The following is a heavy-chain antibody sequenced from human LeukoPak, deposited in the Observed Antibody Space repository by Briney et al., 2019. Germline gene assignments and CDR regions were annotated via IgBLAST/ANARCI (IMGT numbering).Heavy chain of an antibody. CDR2: IYTSGST. CDR3: ARGPYGSGISNWFDP. V-gene: IGHV4-61*09. D-gene: IGHD3-10*01. CDR1: GGSISSGSYY. Sequence: SETLSLTCTVSGGSISSGSYYWSWIRQPAGKGLEWIGHIYTSGSTNYNPSLKSRVTISVDTSKNQLSLKLSSVTTADTAVYYCARGPYGSGISNWFDPWGQGTLVIVSS. J-gene: IGHJ5*02.